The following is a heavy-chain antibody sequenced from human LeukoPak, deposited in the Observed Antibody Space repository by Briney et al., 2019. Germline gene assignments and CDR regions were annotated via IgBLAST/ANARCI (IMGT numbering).Heavy chain of an antibody. CDR2: ISSSSSYI. J-gene: IGHJ3*01. Sequence: PGGSLRLSCAASGFTFSSYTMNWVRQAPGKGLEWVSSISSSSSYIYYADSVKGRFTISRDNAKNALYLQMNSRRAEDTAVYYCARDTYDIMTGYYNWAFDLWGRGTMVTVSS. V-gene: IGHV3-21*06. D-gene: IGHD3-9*01. CDR1: GFTFSSYT. CDR3: ARDTYDIMTGYYNWAFDL.